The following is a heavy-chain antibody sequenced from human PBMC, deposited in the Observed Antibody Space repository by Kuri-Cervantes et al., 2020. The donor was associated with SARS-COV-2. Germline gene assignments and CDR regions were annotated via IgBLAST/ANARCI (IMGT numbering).Heavy chain of an antibody. J-gene: IGHJ4*02. D-gene: IGHD2-15*01. CDR1: GCSISDRYYY. Sequence: SETLSLTCTVSGCSISDRYYYWDWIRQTPGKGLEWIGSLHYSGIMFYNASLKSRVTISVDTSKNQLSLKLNSVTAADTAIYYCARHIYADFSGRPFDYWGPGTLVTVSS. CDR2: LHYSGIM. CDR3: ARHIYADFSGRPFDY. V-gene: IGHV4-39*01.